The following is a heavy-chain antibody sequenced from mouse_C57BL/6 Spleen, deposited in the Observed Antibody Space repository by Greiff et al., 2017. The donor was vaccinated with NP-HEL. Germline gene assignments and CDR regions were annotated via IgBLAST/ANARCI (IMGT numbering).Heavy chain of an antibody. CDR1: GFTFSSYG. J-gene: IGHJ1*03. D-gene: IGHD2-1*01. Sequence: EVQRVESGGDLVKPGGSLKLSCAASGFTFSSYGMSWVRQTPDKRLEWVATFSSGGSYTYYPDSVKGRFTISRDNAKNTLYLQMSSLKSEDTAMYYCARIYGNYPYWYFDVWGTGTTVTVSS. V-gene: IGHV5-6*01. CDR2: FSSGGSYT. CDR3: ARIYGNYPYWYFDV.